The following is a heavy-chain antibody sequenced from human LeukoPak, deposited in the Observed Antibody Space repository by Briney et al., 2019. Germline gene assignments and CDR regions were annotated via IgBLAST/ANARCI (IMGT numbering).Heavy chain of an antibody. J-gene: IGHJ4*02. Sequence: PSETLSLTCTVSGASVSSGDYYWSWVRQHPGKGLEWIGYIHYSGPTYSNPSLQSRVTLSVDTSNNLLSLRLSSVTSADTAVYYCARGEQQLTHFDYWGQGTLVTVSS. CDR2: IHYSGPT. CDR1: GASVSSGDYY. CDR3: ARGEQQLTHFDY. D-gene: IGHD6-13*01. V-gene: IGHV4-31*03.